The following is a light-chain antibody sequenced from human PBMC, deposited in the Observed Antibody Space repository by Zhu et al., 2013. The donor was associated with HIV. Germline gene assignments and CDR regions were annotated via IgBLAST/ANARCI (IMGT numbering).Light chain of an antibody. CDR3: QQYNYWPLFT. J-gene: IGKJ3*01. V-gene: IGKV3-15*01. Sequence: EIVMTQSPASLSESPGERVSLSCRASQNVGTNLAWYHQKPGQPPRLLIYGASTRATGLPSRFNGSGSGTEFTLTISSLQSEDFAVYSCQQYNYWPLFTFGPGTKVDIK. CDR1: QNVGTN. CDR2: GAS.